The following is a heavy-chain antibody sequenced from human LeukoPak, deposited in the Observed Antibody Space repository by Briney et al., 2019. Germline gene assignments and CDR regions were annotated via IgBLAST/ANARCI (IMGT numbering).Heavy chain of an antibody. CDR1: GFTFSSSA. D-gene: IGHD6-13*01. Sequence: GESLRLSCAASGFTFSSSAMSWVRQTPGKGLEWVSAISGSGGSTYYADSVKGRFTISRDNSKNTLYLQMNSLRAEDTAVYYCAKAKIAAAGTKNYFDYWGQGTLVTVSS. J-gene: IGHJ4*02. CDR3: AKAKIAAAGTKNYFDY. CDR2: ISGSGGST. V-gene: IGHV3-23*01.